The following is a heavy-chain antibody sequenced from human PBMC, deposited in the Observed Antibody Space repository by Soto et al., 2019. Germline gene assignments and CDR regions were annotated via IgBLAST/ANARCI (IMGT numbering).Heavy chain of an antibody. CDR1: GFTFSSYA. D-gene: IGHD2-2*01. V-gene: IGHV3-23*01. Sequence: GGSLRLSCAASGFTFSSYAMSWVRQAPGKGLEWVSAISGSGGSTYYADSVKGRFTISRDNSKNTLYLQMNSLRAEDTAVYYCAKDWPIVVVPAALIDYWGQGTLVTVSS. J-gene: IGHJ4*02. CDR3: AKDWPIVVVPAALIDY. CDR2: ISGSGGST.